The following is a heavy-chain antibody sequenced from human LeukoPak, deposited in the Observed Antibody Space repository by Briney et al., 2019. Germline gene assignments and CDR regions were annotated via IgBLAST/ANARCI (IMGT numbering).Heavy chain of an antibody. D-gene: IGHD2-2*02. Sequence: SQTLSLTCTVSGGSISSANYWWSWIRQHPGKGLEWIGYIYYSGSTYYNPSLESRTSISVDTSKNQFSLNLCSVTAADTAVYYCAISDGYCTSTTCYNPFDYWGQGTLVTVSS. V-gene: IGHV4-31*03. J-gene: IGHJ4*02. CDR2: IYYSGST. CDR3: AISDGYCTSTTCYNPFDY. CDR1: GGSISSANYW.